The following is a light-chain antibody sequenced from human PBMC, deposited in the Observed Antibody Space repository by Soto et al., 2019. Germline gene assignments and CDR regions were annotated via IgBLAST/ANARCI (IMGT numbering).Light chain of an antibody. J-gene: IGLJ2*01. V-gene: IGLV2-14*01. Sequence: QSVLTQPASVSGSPGQAMTISSTGTSSDVGGYNYVSWYQQHPGKAPKLMIYNVSNRPSGVSNRFSGSKSGNTASLTISGLEAEDEGHYYCSSFTSTNTVLFGGGTKVTVL. CDR2: NVS. CDR1: SSDVGGYNY. CDR3: SSFTSTNTVL.